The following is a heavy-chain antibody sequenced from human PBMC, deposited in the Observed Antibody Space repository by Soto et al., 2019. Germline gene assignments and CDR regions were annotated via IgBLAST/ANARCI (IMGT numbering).Heavy chain of an antibody. CDR1: GGSISSYY. CDR2: IYTSGST. J-gene: IGHJ6*02. Sequence: PSDPLSLTCTVYGGSISSYYWSWIRQPAGQGLEWIGRIYTSGSTNYNPSLKSRVTMSVDTSKNQFSLKLSSVTAADTAVYYCARDPMRVRLVGELSLLPYDYYGRDLWVQGNTVT. V-gene: IGHV4-4*07. CDR3: ARDPMRVRLVGELSLLPYDYYGRDL. D-gene: IGHD3-16*02.